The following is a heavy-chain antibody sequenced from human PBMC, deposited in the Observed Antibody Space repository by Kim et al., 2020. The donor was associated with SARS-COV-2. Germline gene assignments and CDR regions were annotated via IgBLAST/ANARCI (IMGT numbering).Heavy chain of an antibody. D-gene: IGHD3-3*01. CDR2: IYPGDSDT. J-gene: IGHJ6*03. CDR3: ARHYPLPRPGTIFGVVISPDYYYYYMDV. CDR1: GYSFTSYW. Sequence: GESLKISCKGSGYSFTSYWIGWVRQMPGKGLEWMGIIYPGDSDTRYSPSFQGQVTISADKSISTAYLQWSSLKASDTAMYYCARHYPLPRPGTIFGVVISPDYYYYYMDVWGKGTTVTVSS. V-gene: IGHV5-51*01.